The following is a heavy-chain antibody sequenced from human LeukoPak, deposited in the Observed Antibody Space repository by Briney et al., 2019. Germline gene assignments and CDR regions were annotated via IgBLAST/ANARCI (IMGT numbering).Heavy chain of an antibody. CDR3: AKPEGEVVTPYDAFDI. J-gene: IGHJ3*02. CDR2: IGASGEST. Sequence: GGSLRLSCAASGFTFSVAAMTCVRQAPGKGLEWVSLIGASGESTYYADSVKGRFTISRDNSKNTLYLQMNSLRAEDTAVYYCAKPEGEVVTPYDAFDIWGQGTMVTVSS. V-gene: IGHV3-23*01. D-gene: IGHD2-15*01. CDR1: GFTFSVAA.